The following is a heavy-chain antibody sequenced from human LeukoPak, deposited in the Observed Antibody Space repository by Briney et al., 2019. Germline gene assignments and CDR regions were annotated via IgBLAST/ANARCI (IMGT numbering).Heavy chain of an antibody. CDR1: GFTFTDYY. D-gene: IGHD3-10*01. V-gene: IGHV3-11*01. J-gene: IGHJ4*02. CDR3: ARKDGGFGEFDN. Sequence: GGSLRLSCAASGFTFTDYYMSWIRQAPGKGLEWLSYISPTGSNIYYADSVKGRFTISRDNAWRSLDLQMHSLRVEDTAIYYCARKDGGFGEFDNWGQGTLITVSS. CDR2: ISPTGSNI.